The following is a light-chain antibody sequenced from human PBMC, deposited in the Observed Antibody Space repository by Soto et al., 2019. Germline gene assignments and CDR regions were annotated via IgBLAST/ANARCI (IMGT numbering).Light chain of an antibody. Sequence: QSVLTQPPSLSATPGQRVNISCSGSFSNIGDNAVNWYQQLPGAAPKLLIYLNDQRPSGVPDRFSGSKSGTSAFLAISGLQAEDAAGYYWCSYAGSYTLIFGGGTKLTVL. CDR1: FSNIGDNA. J-gene: IGLJ2*01. V-gene: IGLV1-44*01. CDR2: LND. CDR3: CSYAGSYTLI.